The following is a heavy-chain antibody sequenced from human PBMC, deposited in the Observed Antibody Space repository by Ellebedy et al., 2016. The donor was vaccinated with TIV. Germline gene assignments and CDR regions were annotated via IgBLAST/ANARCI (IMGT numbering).Heavy chain of an antibody. V-gene: IGHV3-48*04. Sequence: GESLKISCAASGFTFSSYSMNWVRQAPGKGLEWVSHISSSSSTIYYADSVKGRFTIPRDNAKNSLYLQMNSLGAEDTAVYYCARVGASSGNPYAFDIWGQGTMVTVSS. CDR3: ARVGASSGNPYAFDI. CDR2: ISSSSSTI. D-gene: IGHD3-16*01. CDR1: GFTFSSYS. J-gene: IGHJ3*02.